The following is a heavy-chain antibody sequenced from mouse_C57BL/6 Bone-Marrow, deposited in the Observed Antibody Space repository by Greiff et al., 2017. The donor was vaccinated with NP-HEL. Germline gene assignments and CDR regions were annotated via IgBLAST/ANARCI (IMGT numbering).Heavy chain of an antibody. J-gene: IGHJ3*01. CDR3: ARDGNYLPWFAY. CDR1: GFTFSSYA. V-gene: IGHV5-4*01. Sequence: EVHLVESGGGLVKPGGSLKLSCAASGFTFSSYAMSWVRQTPEKRLEWVATLSDGGSYTYYPDNVKGRFTISRDNAKNNLYLQMSHLKSEDTAMYYCARDGNYLPWFAYWGQGTLVTVSA. D-gene: IGHD2-1*01. CDR2: LSDGGSYT.